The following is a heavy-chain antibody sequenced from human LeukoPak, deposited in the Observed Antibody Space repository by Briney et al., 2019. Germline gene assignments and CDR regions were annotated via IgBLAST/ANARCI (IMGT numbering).Heavy chain of an antibody. J-gene: IGHJ4*02. D-gene: IGHD3-22*01. CDR2: INPSGGST. CDR1: GYTFTSYY. V-gene: IGHV1-46*03. Sequence: APVKVSCKASGYTFTSYYMHWVRQAPGQGLEWMGIINPSGGSTSYAQKFQGRVTMTRDTSTSTVYMELSSLRSEDTAVYYCARQYYDSSGYLTFGYWGQGTLVTVSS. CDR3: ARQYYDSSGYLTFGY.